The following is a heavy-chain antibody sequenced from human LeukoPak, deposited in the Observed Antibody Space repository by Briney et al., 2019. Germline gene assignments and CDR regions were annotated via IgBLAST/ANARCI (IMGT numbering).Heavy chain of an antibody. V-gene: IGHV3-30*04. CDR2: VSYDIIYYISNK. CDR3: PRDAKYDYYMDV. J-gene: IGHJ6*03. Sequence: GVSLRFSCVVSRFTCSSYVMLWVRQGPGNGLKGVTAVSYDIIYYISNKYYGVTVKGRFTTSRANSKYTLYLQMNSPRPEDTAVYYCPRDAKYDYYMDVWGKATTVTASS. CDR1: RFTCSSYV.